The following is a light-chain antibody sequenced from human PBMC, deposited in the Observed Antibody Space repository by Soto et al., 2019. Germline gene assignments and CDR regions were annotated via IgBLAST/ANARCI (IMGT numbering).Light chain of an antibody. V-gene: IGKV3-11*01. CDR1: QSISSY. Sequence: EAVLAQSTDTLSLPPGERATLSCRASQSISSYLAWYQQKPGQAPRLLIYDASSRATGIPARFSGSGSGTDFTLTISSLEPEDFAVYYCQQLTDWPPQWTFGQGTKGDIK. J-gene: IGKJ1*01. CDR2: DAS. CDR3: QQLTDWPPQWT.